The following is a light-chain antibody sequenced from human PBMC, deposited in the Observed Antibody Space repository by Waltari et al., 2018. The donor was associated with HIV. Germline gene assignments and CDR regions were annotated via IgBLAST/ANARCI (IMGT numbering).Light chain of an antibody. J-gene: IGKJ4*01. CDR1: QSVSDY. CDR3: QQRTNWPLT. V-gene: IGKV3-11*01. CDR2: DAS. Sequence: EIVLTQSPATLSLSPGERATLPFRARQSVSDYFAWYQQKPGQAPRLLIYDASNRATGIPARCSGSGSGTDFTLTISSLEPEDFAVYYCQQRTNWPLTFGGGTKVEIK.